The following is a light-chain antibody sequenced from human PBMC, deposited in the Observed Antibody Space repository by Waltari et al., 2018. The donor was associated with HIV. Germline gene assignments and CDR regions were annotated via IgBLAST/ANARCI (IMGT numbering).Light chain of an antibody. V-gene: IGLV2-8*01. CDR1: SSDVGGYNF. CDR2: EVS. CDR3: SSYAGSNNLV. J-gene: IGLJ2*01. Sequence: QSALTQPPSASGSPGQSVTISCTRTSSDVGGYNFVSWYQQHPGKAPKLMIFEVSKRPSGVPDRFSGSKSANTASLTVSGLQAEDEADYYCSSYAGSNNLVFGGGTKLTVL.